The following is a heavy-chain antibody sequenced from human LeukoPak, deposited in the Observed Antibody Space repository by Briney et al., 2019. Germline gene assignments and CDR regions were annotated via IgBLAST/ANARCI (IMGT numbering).Heavy chain of an antibody. CDR3: VRDGDYHLY. Sequence: PGGSLRLSCAASGFTFSDYYMSWIRQAPGKGLEWVSVINTGGSTYYADSVKGRFTISRDDSKNTLYLQMNSLRAEDTAVYYCVRDGDYHLYWGQGTLVTVSS. CDR1: GFTFSDYY. D-gene: IGHD4-17*01. J-gene: IGHJ4*02. V-gene: IGHV3-53*01. CDR2: INTGGST.